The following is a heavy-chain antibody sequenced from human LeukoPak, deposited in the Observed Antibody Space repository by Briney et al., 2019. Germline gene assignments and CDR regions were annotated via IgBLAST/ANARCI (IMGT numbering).Heavy chain of an antibody. CDR1: GYSFTSYW. Sequence: GESLNISCKGSGYSFTSYWIGGVRQMPGKGLEWMGIIYPGDSDTRYSPSFQGQVTISADKSISTAYLQWSSLKASDTAMYYCARTTLEWLSPSDAFDIWGQGTMVTVSS. CDR2: IYPGDSDT. J-gene: IGHJ3*02. CDR3: ARTTLEWLSPSDAFDI. V-gene: IGHV5-51*01. D-gene: IGHD3-3*01.